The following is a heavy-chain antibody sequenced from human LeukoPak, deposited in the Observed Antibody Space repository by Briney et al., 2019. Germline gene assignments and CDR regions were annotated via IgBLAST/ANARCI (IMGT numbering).Heavy chain of an antibody. J-gene: IGHJ4*02. CDR1: GFTFSSYS. CDR3: AKGYYDNLSGKYGLDY. V-gene: IGHV3-21*04. CDR2: ISNSSSYI. D-gene: IGHD3-9*01. Sequence: GGSLRLSCAASGFTFSSYSMNWVRQAPGKGLEWVSSISNSSSYIYYADSVNGRFIISRDNSRNTVYLKMHSLRAEDTAVYYCAKGYYDNLSGKYGLDYWGQGTLVTVSS.